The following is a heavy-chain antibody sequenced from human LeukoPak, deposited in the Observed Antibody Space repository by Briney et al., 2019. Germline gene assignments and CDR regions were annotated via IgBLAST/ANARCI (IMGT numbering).Heavy chain of an antibody. D-gene: IGHD2-2*01. CDR3: ARGSTPRYYYYMDV. CDR1: GGSTSSYY. J-gene: IGHJ6*03. CDR2: IYYSGST. V-gene: IGHV4-59*01. Sequence: SETLSLTCTVSGGSTSSYYWSWMRQRPGKGLERMGHIYYSGSTNYNPSLKSRVTISVDTSKNQFSLKLSSVTAADTAVYYCARGSTPRYYYYMDVWGKATTVTVSS.